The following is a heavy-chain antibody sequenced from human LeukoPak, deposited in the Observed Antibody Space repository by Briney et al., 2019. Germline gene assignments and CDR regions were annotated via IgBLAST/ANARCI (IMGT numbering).Heavy chain of an antibody. CDR1: GFTFSSYA. D-gene: IGHD6-13*01. CDR3: AKDEEGYSSSWSPFDY. CDR2: TSGSGGST. Sequence: GGSLRLSCAASGFTFSSYAMSWVRQAPGKGLEWVSATSGSGGSTYYAGSVKGRFTISRDNSKNTLYLQMNSLRAEDTAVYYCAKDEEGYSSSWSPFDYWGQGTLVTVSS. V-gene: IGHV3-23*01. J-gene: IGHJ4*02.